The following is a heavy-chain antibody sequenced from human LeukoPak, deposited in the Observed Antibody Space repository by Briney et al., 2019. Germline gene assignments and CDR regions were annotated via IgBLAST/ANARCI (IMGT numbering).Heavy chain of an antibody. CDR1: GFPFSSYG. CDR3: ASEAYCGSDCYEAFDS. D-gene: IGHD2-21*02. J-gene: IGHJ4*02. Sequence: GGSLRLSCAASGFPFSSYGVHLVRQAPGKGLEWEAVIWHDGSNKYYADSVKGRFTISRDNSKSSLYLQMNSLRAEHRAVYYCASEAYCGSDCYEAFDSWGQGTLVTVSP. CDR2: IWHDGSNK. V-gene: IGHV3-33*01.